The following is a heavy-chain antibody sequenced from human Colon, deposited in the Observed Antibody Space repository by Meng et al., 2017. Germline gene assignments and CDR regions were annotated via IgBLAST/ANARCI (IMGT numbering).Heavy chain of an antibody. CDR3: AKDLGSRGHHYFDC. D-gene: IGHD6-19*01. CDR1: GFTFDEYA. J-gene: IGHJ4*02. Sequence: SLKISCAASGFTFDEYAMHWVRQAPGKGLEWVSGISWNSDIIDYSDSVKGRFTISRDNTKNSLYLQMNSLRAEDTALYYCAKDLGSRGHHYFDCWGQGTLVTVSS. CDR2: ISWNSDII. V-gene: IGHV3-9*01.